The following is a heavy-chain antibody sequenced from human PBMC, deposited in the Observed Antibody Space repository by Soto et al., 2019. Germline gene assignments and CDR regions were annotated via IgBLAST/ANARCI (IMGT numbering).Heavy chain of an antibody. J-gene: IGHJ4*02. CDR1: GFTFGDYA. CDR2: IRSKAYGGTT. CDR3: TRVTYYDFWSGYQH. V-gene: IGHV3-49*05. D-gene: IGHD3-3*01. Sequence: KPGGSLRLSCTASGFTFGDYAMSWFRQAPGKGLEWVGFIRSKAYGGTTEYAASVKGRFTISRDDSKSIAYLQMNSLKTEDTAVYYCTRVTYYDFWSGYQHWGQGTLVTVSS.